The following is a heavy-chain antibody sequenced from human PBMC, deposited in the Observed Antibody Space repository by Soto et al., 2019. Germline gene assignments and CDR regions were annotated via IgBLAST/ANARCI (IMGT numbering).Heavy chain of an antibody. J-gene: IGHJ6*02. V-gene: IGHV1-69*01. CDR1: GVTFSSYA. Sequence: QVQLVQSGAEVKKPGSSVKVSCKASGVTFSSYAISWVRQAPGQGLEWMGGIIPISGTANYAQKCQGRVTITADESTSTAYMELSSLRSEDTAVYYGARSQGSSTSLEIYYYYYYGMDVWGQGTTVTVSS. CDR3: ARSQGSSTSLEIYYYYYYGMDV. CDR2: IIPISGTA. D-gene: IGHD2-2*01.